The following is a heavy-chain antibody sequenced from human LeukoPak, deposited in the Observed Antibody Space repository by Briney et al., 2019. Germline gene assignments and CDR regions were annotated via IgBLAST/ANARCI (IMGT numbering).Heavy chain of an antibody. D-gene: IGHD6-19*01. CDR2: IHHSGST. CDR1: GYFISSGYY. J-gene: IGHJ4*02. Sequence: SETLSLTCTVSGYFISSGYYWGWIRQPPGKGLQWIGSIHHSGSTYYNPSLKSRVTISVDTSKNQVSLKLSSVTAADTAVYYCARGRGGWYSPIDYWGQGTLVTVSS. CDR3: ARGRGGWYSPIDY. V-gene: IGHV4-38-2*02.